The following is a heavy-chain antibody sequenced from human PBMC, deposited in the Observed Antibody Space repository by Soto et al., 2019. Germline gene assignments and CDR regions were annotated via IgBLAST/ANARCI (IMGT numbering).Heavy chain of an antibody. CDR2: IYYSGST. J-gene: IGHJ5*02. Sequence: ETLSLTCTVSGGSISSSSYYWGWIRQPPGKGLEWIGSIYYSGSTYYNPSLKSRVTISVDTSKNQFSLKLSSVTAADTAVYYCASYYDSSGYYYRKGWFDPWGQGTLVTVSS. CDR3: ASYYDSSGYYYRKGWFDP. CDR1: GGSISSSSYY. V-gene: IGHV4-39*01. D-gene: IGHD3-22*01.